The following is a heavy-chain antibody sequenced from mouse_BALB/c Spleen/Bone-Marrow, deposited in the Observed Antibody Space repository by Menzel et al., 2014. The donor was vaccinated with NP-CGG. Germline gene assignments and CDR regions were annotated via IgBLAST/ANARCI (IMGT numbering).Heavy chain of an antibody. V-gene: IGHV1S22*01. CDR1: GYTFTSYW. J-gene: IGHJ3*01. CDR2: IYPGSGST. Sequence: LQQSGSELVRPGASVKLSCKASGYTFTSYWMHWVKQRPGQGLEWTGNIYPGSGSTNYDEKFKSKATLTVDTSSSTAYMQLSSLASEDSAVYYCTIWFPFAYWGQGTLVTVSA. CDR3: TIWFPFAY. D-gene: IGHD2-2*01.